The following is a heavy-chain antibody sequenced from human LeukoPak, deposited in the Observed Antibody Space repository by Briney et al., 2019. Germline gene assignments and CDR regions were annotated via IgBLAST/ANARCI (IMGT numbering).Heavy chain of an antibody. D-gene: IGHD2-15*01. CDR3: ERGPYCSGGSCYGYNWFDP. CDR2: IYTSGST. V-gene: IGHV4-4*07. CDR1: GGSISSYY. Sequence: PSETLSLTCTVSGGSISSYYWSWIRQPAGKGLEWIGRIYTSGSTNYNPSLKSRVTISVDKSKNQFSLKLSSVTAADTAVYYCERGPYCSGGSCYGYNWFDPWGQGTLVTVSS. J-gene: IGHJ5*02.